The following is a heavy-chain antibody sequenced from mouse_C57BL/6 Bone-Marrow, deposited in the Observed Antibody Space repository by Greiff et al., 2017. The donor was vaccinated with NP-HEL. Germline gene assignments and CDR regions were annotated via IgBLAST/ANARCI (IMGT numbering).Heavy chain of an antibody. Sequence: QVQLQQSGAELARPGASVKLSCKASGYTFTSYGISWVKQRTGQGLEWIGEIYPRSGNTYYNEKFKGKATLTADKSSSTAYMELRSLTSEDSAVYFCARWYGPLFAYWGQGTLVTVSA. D-gene: IGHD1-2*01. CDR1: GYTFTSYG. CDR3: ARWYGPLFAY. CDR2: IYPRSGNT. J-gene: IGHJ3*01. V-gene: IGHV1-81*01.